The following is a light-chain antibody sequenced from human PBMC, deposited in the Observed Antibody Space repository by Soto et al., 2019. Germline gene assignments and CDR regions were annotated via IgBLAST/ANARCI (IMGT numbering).Light chain of an antibody. Sequence: AIPLTQSPSSLSASVGDRVTITCRASQGISSALAWYQQKPGKAPRALIYDASILESGVPSRFSGNGSGTDFTLTISSLQPEDFATYYCQQFNSYPDLTFGGGTKVKIK. J-gene: IGKJ4*01. CDR2: DAS. CDR1: QGISSA. V-gene: IGKV1-13*02. CDR3: QQFNSYPDLT.